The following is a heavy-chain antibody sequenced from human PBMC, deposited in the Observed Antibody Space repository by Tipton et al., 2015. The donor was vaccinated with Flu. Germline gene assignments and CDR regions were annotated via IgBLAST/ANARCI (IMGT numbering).Heavy chain of an antibody. D-gene: IGHD1-26*01. CDR3: ARPREVGTPKQPEFDS. CDR2: VSWDGDRA. J-gene: IGHJ4*02. Sequence: SLRLSCAASGFTFSEFTFRSYAMHWVRQAPGKGLEWVALVSWDGDRAFYADSVKGRFTISRDNSKNSLYLQMNSLRTEDSAVYYCARPREVGTPKQPEFDSWGQGTPVTVSS. CDR1: GFTFSEFTFRSYA. V-gene: IGHV3-43D*04.